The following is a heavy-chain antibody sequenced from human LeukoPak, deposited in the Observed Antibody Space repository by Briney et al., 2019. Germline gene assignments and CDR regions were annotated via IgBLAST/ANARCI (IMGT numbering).Heavy chain of an antibody. V-gene: IGHV3-23*01. CDR2: ISSSGRNT. Sequence: PGGSLRLSCAASGFTFSSYAMIWVRQAPGKGLEWVSSISSSGRNTYYSDSVKGRFTISRDNSKNTLYLQMSSLRAEDTAVYYCAKRDRPCSGDCSAPYYFDYWGQGTLVTVSS. J-gene: IGHJ4*02. CDR1: GFTFSSYA. CDR3: AKRDRPCSGDCSAPYYFDY. D-gene: IGHD2-21*02.